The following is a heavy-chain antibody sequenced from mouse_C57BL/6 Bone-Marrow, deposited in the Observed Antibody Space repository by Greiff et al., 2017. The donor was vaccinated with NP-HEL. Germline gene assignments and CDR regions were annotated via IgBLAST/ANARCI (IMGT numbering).Heavy chain of an antibody. Sequence: EVQGVESGGGLVKPGGSLKLSCAASGFTFSSYAMSWVRQTPEKRLEWVATISDGGSYTYYPDNVKGRFTISRDKAKNNLYLQMSHLKSEDTAMYYCARDTAQDSWFAYWGQGTLVTVSA. J-gene: IGHJ3*01. CDR2: ISDGGSYT. CDR1: GFTFSSYA. CDR3: ARDTAQDSWFAY. D-gene: IGHD3-2*02. V-gene: IGHV5-4*01.